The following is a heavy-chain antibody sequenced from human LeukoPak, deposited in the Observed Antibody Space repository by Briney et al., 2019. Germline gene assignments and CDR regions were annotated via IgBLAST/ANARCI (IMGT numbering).Heavy chain of an antibody. Sequence: SETLSLTCTVSGGSNSSYYWSWIRQPAGKGLEWIGRIYTSGSTNYNPSLKSRVTMSVDTSKNQFSLKLSSVTAADTAVYYCARSPKFSGPLNWFDPWGQGTPVTVSS. D-gene: IGHD1-26*01. J-gene: IGHJ5*02. CDR2: IYTSGST. CDR1: GGSNSSYY. CDR3: ARSPKFSGPLNWFDP. V-gene: IGHV4-4*07.